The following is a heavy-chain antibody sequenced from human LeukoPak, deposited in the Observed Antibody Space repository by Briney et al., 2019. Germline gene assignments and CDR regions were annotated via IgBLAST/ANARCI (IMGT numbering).Heavy chain of an antibody. Sequence: GGSLRLSCAASGFTFSSYSMNWVRQAPGKGLEWVSSISSSSSYKYYADSVKGRFTISRDNAKNSLYLQMNSLRAEDTAVYYCARDLYSGSQHYWGQGTLVTVSS. CDR2: ISSSSSYK. V-gene: IGHV3-21*01. D-gene: IGHD1-26*01. J-gene: IGHJ4*02. CDR3: ARDLYSGSQHY. CDR1: GFTFSSYS.